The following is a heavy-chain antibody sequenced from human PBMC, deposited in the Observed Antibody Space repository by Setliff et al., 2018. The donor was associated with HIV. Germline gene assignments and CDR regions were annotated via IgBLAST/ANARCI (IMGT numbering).Heavy chain of an antibody. CDR3: ARHAPRNHDLAGVFYPYYMDV. V-gene: IGHV4-59*08. CDR2: IYYSGST. D-gene: IGHD1-1*01. Sequence: SETLSLTCTVSGGSISSFYWSWIRQPPGKGLEWIGYIYYSGSTSCNPSLKSRVTISVDTSKTQFSLKLSSVTAADTAVYYCARHAPRNHDLAGVFYPYYMDVWGEGTAVTVSS. J-gene: IGHJ6*03. CDR1: GGSISSFY.